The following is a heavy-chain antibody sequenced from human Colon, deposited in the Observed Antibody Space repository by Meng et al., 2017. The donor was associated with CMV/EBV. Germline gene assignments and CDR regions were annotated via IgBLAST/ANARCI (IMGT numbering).Heavy chain of an antibody. J-gene: IGHJ4*02. D-gene: IGHD3-3*01. CDR3: ARDFEWTFDY. Sequence: GESLKISCVGSGFTFRNHAMGWVRQAPGKGLEWVSSISGSGSATFYADSVKGRFTISRDNSKNTLYLQMNSLRTEDTAVYYCARDFEWTFDYWGQGTMVTVSS. CDR1: GFTFRNHA. CDR2: ISGSGSAT. V-gene: IGHV3-23*01.